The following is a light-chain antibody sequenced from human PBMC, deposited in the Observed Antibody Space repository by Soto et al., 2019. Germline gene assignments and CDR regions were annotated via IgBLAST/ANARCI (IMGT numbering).Light chain of an antibody. V-gene: IGKV1-27*01. CDR1: QGISNY. J-gene: IGKJ2*01. CDR3: QHYNNAPYT. Sequence: DIQMTQSPSSLSASVGDRVTITCRASQGISNYLAWYQQKPGEVPKLLIYSASTLQSGVPSRFSGSGSGTDFTLTISSLEPEDVATYYCQHYNNAPYTFGQGTKLEIK. CDR2: SAS.